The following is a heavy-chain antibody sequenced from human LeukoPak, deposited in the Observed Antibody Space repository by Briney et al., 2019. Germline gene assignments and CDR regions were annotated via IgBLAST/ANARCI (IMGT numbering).Heavy chain of an antibody. V-gene: IGHV1-18*01. CDR1: GYTFTNYY. Sequence: GASVKVSCEASGYTFTNYYITWVRQAPGQGLEWMGWISAYNGYTNYAQKLQGRVTMTTDTSTSTAYMELRSLRSDDTAVYYCARASILTGPKSPFFYYYYYMDVWGKGTTVTISS. D-gene: IGHD3-9*01. J-gene: IGHJ6*03. CDR2: ISAYNGYT. CDR3: ARASILTGPKSPFFYYYYYMDV.